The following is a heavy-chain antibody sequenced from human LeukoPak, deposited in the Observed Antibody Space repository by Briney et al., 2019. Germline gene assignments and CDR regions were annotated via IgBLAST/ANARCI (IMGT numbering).Heavy chain of an antibody. J-gene: IGHJ4*02. V-gene: IGHV3-23*01. Sequence: GESLRLSCLTSGFTLSTNAMSWVRQAPGKGLEWISGISGSGASTYYADSVKGRFTISKDDSRNTLYLQMNSLRGDDTAVYYCAKDVGKWESLHFFDYWGQGTLVTVSS. CDR1: GFTLSTNA. CDR3: AKDVGKWESLHFFDY. CDR2: ISGSGAST. D-gene: IGHD1-26*01.